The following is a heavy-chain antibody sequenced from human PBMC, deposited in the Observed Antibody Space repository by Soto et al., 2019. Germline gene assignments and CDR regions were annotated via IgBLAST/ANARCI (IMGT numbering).Heavy chain of an antibody. CDR2: INDSGST. CDR3: ARGFSH. V-gene: IGHV4-34*01. Sequence: SETLSLTCVVYGGSFSLYYWSWLRQPPGKGLEWIGEINDSGSTNYNPSLKSRVTISIGTSKNQFYLKLRSVTAADTAVYFCARGFSHWGQGTLVTVS. J-gene: IGHJ4*02. CDR1: GGSFSLYY.